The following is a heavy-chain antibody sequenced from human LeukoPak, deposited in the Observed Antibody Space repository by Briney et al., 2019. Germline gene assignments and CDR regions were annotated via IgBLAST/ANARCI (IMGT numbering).Heavy chain of an antibody. CDR1: GFTFDDYA. D-gene: IGHD6-6*01. J-gene: IGHJ4*02. V-gene: IGHV3-9*01. CDR2: ISWNSGSI. CDR3: AKDIGFLGSSSGIDY. Sequence: GRSLRLSCAASGFTFDDYALQWVQQAPGKGLEWVSGISWNSGSIGYADSVKGRFTISRDNAKNSLYLQMNSLRAEDTALYYCAKDIGFLGSSSGIDYWGQGTLVTVSS.